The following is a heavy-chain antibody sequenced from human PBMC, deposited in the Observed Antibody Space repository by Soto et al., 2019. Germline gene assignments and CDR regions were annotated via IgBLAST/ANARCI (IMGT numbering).Heavy chain of an antibody. CDR2: ISLSGYVT. CDR3: VRWWHGFDY. J-gene: IGHJ4*02. CDR1: GFIFGDYA. Sequence: QVRLVESGGDLVKPGGSLRLSCVGSGFIFGDYAMGWIRQAPGKGLEWISYISLSGYVTFDADSVKGRFTFSRDNAKNSIYVEMNSLTPGDTAVYYCVRWWHGFDYWGQGTLVTVSS. V-gene: IGHV3-11*01. D-gene: IGHD2-15*01.